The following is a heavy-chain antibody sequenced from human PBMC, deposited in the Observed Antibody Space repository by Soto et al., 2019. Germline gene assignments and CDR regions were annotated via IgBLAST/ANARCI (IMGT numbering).Heavy chain of an antibody. D-gene: IGHD3-22*01. Sequence: QVQLQDAGPGLVKPSETLSFTCTISGGSISSGRYYLSWIRQPPGKRLEWVGYLQSTGTTYYNLPLKSRATMSVDASKNQFSLILTSVNAAATAVYYCGRTDDKGAWAAWFWGPGILVTVSS. J-gene: IGHJ4*02. V-gene: IGHV4-61*01. CDR1: GGSISSGRYY. CDR3: GRTDDKGAWAAWF. CDR2: LQSTGTT.